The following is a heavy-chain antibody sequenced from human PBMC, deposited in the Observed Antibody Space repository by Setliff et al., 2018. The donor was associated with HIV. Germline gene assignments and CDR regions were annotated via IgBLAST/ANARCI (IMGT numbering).Heavy chain of an antibody. CDR2: ISGNSGAV. Sequence: PGESLKISCAASGFTFSSYSMNWVRQAPGKGLEWVSFISGNSGAVTYADSVKGRFTIPRDNARNSLYLQLNSLRAEDTAVYYCARDRGGSYTPLDFWGQGTLVTVSS. D-gene: IGHD1-26*01. CDR1: GFTFSSYS. J-gene: IGHJ4*02. V-gene: IGHV3-48*01. CDR3: ARDRGGSYTPLDF.